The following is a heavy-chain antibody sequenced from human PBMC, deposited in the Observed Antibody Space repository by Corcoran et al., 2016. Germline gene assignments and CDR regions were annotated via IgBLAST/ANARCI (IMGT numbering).Heavy chain of an antibody. CDR1: GYTFTSYY. J-gene: IGHJ4*02. V-gene: IGHV1-46*01. Sequence: QVQLVQSGAEVKKPGASVKVSCKASGYTFTSYYMHWVRQAPGQGLEWMGIINPSGGSTSYAQKFQGRVTMTRDTSTSTVYMELSSLRSEDTAVYYCARGWYDYVWGSYRLLGTFDYWGQGTLVTVSS. CDR3: ARGWYDYVWGSYRLLGTFDY. CDR2: INPSGGST. D-gene: IGHD3-16*02.